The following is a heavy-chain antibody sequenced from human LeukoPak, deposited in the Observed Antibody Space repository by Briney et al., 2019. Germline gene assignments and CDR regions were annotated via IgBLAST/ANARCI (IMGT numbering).Heavy chain of an antibody. V-gene: IGHV4-34*01. D-gene: IGHD3-22*01. CDR2: INHSGST. CDR3: ARIASGSGYYYGDDAFDI. CDR1: GGSFSGYY. J-gene: IGHJ3*02. Sequence: SETLSLTCAVYGGSFSGYYWSWIRQPPGKGLEWIGEINHSGSTNYNPSLKSRVTISVDTSKNQFSLKLSSMTAADTAVYYCARIASGSGYYYGDDAFDIWGQGTMVTVSS.